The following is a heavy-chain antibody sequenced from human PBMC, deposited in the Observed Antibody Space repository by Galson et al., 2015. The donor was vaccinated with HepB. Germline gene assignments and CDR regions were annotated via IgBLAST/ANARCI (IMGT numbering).Heavy chain of an antibody. CDR3: ARVLGECQLQKYYYYAMDV. CDR2: ISAYNGQT. V-gene: IGHV1-18*01. D-gene: IGHD3-10*01. J-gene: IGHJ6*02. CDR1: GYTFNMFG. Sequence: SVKVSCKASGYTFNMFGISWVRQAPGQGLEWMGWISAYNGQTNYAQKFQDRVTMTRDTSTGTGYMELRSLRNDDTAVYYCARVLGECQLQKYYYYAMDVWGQGTTVTVSS.